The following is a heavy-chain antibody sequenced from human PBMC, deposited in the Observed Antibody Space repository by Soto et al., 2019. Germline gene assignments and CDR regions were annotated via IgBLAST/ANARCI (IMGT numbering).Heavy chain of an antibody. CDR1: GFSLGTTGMR. J-gene: IGHJ4*02. CDR3: ARTAGYYRGRQFDY. Sequence: SGPTLVNPTQTLTLTGTFSGFSLGTTGMRVSWIRQPPGKALEWLARIDWDDDKFYSTSLKTRLTISKDTSKNQVVLRMTNMDPADTATYYCARTAGYYRGRQFDYWGQGTLVTVSS. D-gene: IGHD3-10*01. V-gene: IGHV2-70*04. CDR2: IDWDDDK.